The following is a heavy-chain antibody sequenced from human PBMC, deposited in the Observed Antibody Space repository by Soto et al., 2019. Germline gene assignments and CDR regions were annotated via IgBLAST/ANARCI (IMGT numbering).Heavy chain of an antibody. CDR2: IYYSGST. CDR1: GGCISSSSYY. J-gene: IGHJ3*02. V-gene: IGHV4-61*05. D-gene: IGHD7-27*01. Sequence: PSETLSLTCTVSGGCISSSSYYWSWIRQPPGKGLEWIGYIYYSGSTNYNPSLKSRVTISVDTSKNQFSLKLSSVTAADTAVYYCARLGTSDAFDIWGQGTMVTVSS. CDR3: ARLGTSDAFDI.